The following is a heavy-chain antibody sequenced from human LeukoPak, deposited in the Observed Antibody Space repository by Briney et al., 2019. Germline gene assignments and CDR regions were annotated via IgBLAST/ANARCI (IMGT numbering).Heavy chain of an antibody. CDR2: IYTSGST. CDR3: ARDSYYYDSSGYTRFDY. Sequence: SETLSLTCTVSGCSISSYYWSWIRQPAGKGLEWIGRIYTSGSTNYNPSLKSGVTMSVDTSKNQFSLKLSSVTAADTAVYYCARDSYYYDSSGYTRFDYWGQGTLVTVSS. D-gene: IGHD3-22*01. CDR1: GCSISSYY. V-gene: IGHV4-4*07. J-gene: IGHJ4*02.